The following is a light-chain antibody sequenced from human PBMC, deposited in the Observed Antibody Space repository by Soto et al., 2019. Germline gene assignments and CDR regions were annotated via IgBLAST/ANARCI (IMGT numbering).Light chain of an antibody. Sequence: EMVMTQSPATLSVSPGERVILSCRASRSVGTTLAWYQQKPGQAPRLLIYGASTRATGIPARFSGSGSGTDFNLTISSLQSEDFAFYYCQQYNNWPDMYTFGQGTKLQIK. J-gene: IGKJ2*01. CDR2: GAS. CDR1: RSVGTT. CDR3: QQYNNWPDMYT. V-gene: IGKV3-15*01.